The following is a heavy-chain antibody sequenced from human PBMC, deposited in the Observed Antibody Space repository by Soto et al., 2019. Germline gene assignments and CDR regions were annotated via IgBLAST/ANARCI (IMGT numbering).Heavy chain of an antibody. CDR1: GFTFSSYA. CDR2: ISGSGGST. D-gene: IGHD4-17*01. V-gene: IGHV3-23*01. Sequence: EVQLLESGGGLVQPGGSLRLSCAASGFTFSSYAMNWVRQAPGKGLEWVSGISGSGGSTYYADSVKGRFTISRDNAKNTLYRQMNSLRAEDTAVYYCAPVPVTTGFDYWGQGTLVTVSS. J-gene: IGHJ4*02. CDR3: APVPVTTGFDY.